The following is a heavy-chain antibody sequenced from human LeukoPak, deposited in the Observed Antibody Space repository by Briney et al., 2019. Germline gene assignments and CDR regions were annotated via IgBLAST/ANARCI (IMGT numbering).Heavy chain of an antibody. Sequence: SVKVSCKASGYTFTSYDINWVRQATGQGLEWMGWMNPNSGNTGYAQKFQGRVTMTRNTSISTAYMELSSLRSEDTAVYYCARGVDILTGYFYYYYGMDVWGQGTTVTVSS. CDR1: GYTFTSYD. CDR2: MNPNSGNT. V-gene: IGHV1-8*01. J-gene: IGHJ6*02. CDR3: ARGVDILTGYFYYYYGMDV. D-gene: IGHD3-9*01.